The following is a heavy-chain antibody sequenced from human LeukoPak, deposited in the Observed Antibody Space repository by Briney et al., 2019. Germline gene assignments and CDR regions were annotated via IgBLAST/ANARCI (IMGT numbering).Heavy chain of an antibody. V-gene: IGHV4-59*07. D-gene: IGHD5-18*01. Sequence: SDTLSLTCTVSGGSISSLYWRWIPQPPGRGLEGMGYIYYSGSTDDNPSLQSRVTISVDTSKNQRSLKLSSVSAAGTAVYYCVRSRGHSYGPWDYWGGGTLVTVSS. CDR2: IYYSGST. CDR3: VRSRGHSYGPWDY. CDR1: GGSISSLY. J-gene: IGHJ4*02.